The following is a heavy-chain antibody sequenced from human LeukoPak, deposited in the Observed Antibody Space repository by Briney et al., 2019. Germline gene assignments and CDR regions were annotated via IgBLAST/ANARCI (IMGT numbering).Heavy chain of an antibody. J-gene: IGHJ4*02. CDR1: GFTFDDYG. V-gene: IGHV3-20*04. CDR2: INWNGGST. D-gene: IGHD3-3*01. Sequence: GGSLRLSCAASGFTFDDYGMSWVRQAPGKGLEWVSGINWNGGSTGYADSVKGRFTISRDNAKNSLYLQMNSLRAEDTAVYYCARERQNKDFWSGGDYWGQGTLVTVSS. CDR3: ARERQNKDFWSGGDY.